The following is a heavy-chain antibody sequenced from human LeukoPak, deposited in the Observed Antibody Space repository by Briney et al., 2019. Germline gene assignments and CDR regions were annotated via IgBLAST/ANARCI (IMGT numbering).Heavy chain of an antibody. CDR3: ARGSSSWGKGDY. V-gene: IGHV3-48*02. Sequence: GGSLRLSCPAPVFILSTYWMSGVRRAPGRGVGGVSYISSSSSTIYYADSVKGRFTISRDNAKNSLYLQMSSLRDEDTAVYYCARGSSSWGKGDYWGQGTLVTVSS. CDR1: VFILSTYW. CDR2: ISSSSSTI. D-gene: IGHD6-13*01. J-gene: IGHJ4*02.